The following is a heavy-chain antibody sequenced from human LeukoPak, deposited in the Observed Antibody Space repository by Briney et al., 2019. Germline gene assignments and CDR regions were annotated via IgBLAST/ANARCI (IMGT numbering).Heavy chain of an antibody. D-gene: IGHD3-10*01. CDR1: GFTFSSYA. CDR2: ISGSGGST. J-gene: IGHJ6*02. CDR3: AKDQGSGSYSGDGYYGMDV. Sequence: GGSLRLSCAASGFTFSSYAMSWVRQAPGKGLEWVSAISGSGGSTYYADSVKGRFTISRDNSENTLYLQMNSLRAEDTAVYYCAKDQGSGSYSGDGYYGMDVWGQGTTVTVSS. V-gene: IGHV3-23*01.